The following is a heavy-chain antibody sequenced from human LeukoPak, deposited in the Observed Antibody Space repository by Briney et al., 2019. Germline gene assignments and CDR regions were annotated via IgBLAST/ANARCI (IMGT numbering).Heavy chain of an antibody. D-gene: IGHD2-15*01. V-gene: IGHV4-34*01. CDR3: ARDRWSDIVVVANSDDAFDI. Sequence: SETLSLTCAVYGGSFSGYYWSWIRQPPGKGLEWIGEINHSGSTNYNPSLKSRVTISVDTSKNQFSLKLSSVTAADTAVYYCARDRWSDIVVVANSDDAFDIWGQGTMVTVSS. CDR1: GGSFSGYY. CDR2: INHSGST. J-gene: IGHJ3*02.